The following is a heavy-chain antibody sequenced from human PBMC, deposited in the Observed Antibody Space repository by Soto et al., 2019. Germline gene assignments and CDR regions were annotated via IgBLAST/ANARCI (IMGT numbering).Heavy chain of an antibody. CDR3: ARGANWNYYYYYYGMDV. CDR2: ISYDGSNK. Sequence: QVQLVESGGGVVQPGRSLRLSCAASGFTFSSYAMHWVRQAPGKELGWVAVISYDGSNKYYADSVKGRFTISRDNSKNTLYLQMNSLRAEDTAVYYCARGANWNYYYYYYGMDVWGQGTTVTVSS. D-gene: IGHD1-7*01. V-gene: IGHV3-30-3*01. CDR1: GFTFSSYA. J-gene: IGHJ6*02.